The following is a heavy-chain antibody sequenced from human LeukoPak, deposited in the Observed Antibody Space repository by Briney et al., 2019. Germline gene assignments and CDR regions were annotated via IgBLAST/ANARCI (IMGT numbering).Heavy chain of an antibody. CDR1: GFTFSSYA. J-gene: IGHJ4*02. Sequence: GGSLRLSCAASGFTFSSYAMSWVRQAPGKGLEWVSAIGGSGGSTYYADSVKGRFTISRDNSKNTLYLQMNSLRAEDTAVYYCAKYYDSSGYYGPIDYWGQGTLVTVSS. CDR3: AKYYDSSGYYGPIDY. D-gene: IGHD3-22*01. CDR2: IGGSGGST. V-gene: IGHV3-23*01.